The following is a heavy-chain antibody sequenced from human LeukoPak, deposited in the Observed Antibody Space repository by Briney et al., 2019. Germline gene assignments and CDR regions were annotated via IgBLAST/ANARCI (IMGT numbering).Heavy chain of an antibody. CDR2: IYYSGST. V-gene: IGHV4-39*07. CDR3: ARDPNYYDSSGYPPYDY. CDR1: GGSISSSSYY. D-gene: IGHD3-22*01. Sequence: SETLSLTCTVSGGSISSSSYYWGWIRQPPWKGLEWIGSIYYSGSTYYNPSLKRCVTISVDTSKTQFSLKLSSVTAADTAVYYCARDPNYYDSSGYPPYDYWGQGTLVTVSS. J-gene: IGHJ4*02.